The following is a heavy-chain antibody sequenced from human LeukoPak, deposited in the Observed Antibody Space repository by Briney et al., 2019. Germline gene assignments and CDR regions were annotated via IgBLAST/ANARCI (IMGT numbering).Heavy chain of an antibody. V-gene: IGHV1-69*05. J-gene: IGHJ5*02. Sequence: SVKVSCKASGGSFSSYGISWVRQAPGQGLEWMGGIIPMLGRSNYAQKFQGRVTISTDESTSTAYMEMSSLRSEDTAVYYCAREDHTANNWFDPWGQGTLVTLSS. CDR3: AREDHTANNWFDP. D-gene: IGHD6-25*01. CDR2: IIPMLGRS. CDR1: GGSFSSYG.